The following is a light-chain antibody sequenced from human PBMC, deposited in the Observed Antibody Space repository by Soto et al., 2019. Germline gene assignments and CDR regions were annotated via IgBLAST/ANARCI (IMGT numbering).Light chain of an antibody. Sequence: DIQMTQSAPSLSASVGDRVTISCRASQYISTYLSWYQQKPGKAPKLLIYDASSLQRWVPSRFSGSGSGTDFTLTISSLQLEDFATYFCQQSYSMSWTFGQGTKVDIK. V-gene: IGKV1-39*01. CDR1: QYISTY. J-gene: IGKJ1*01. CDR2: DAS. CDR3: QQSYSMSWT.